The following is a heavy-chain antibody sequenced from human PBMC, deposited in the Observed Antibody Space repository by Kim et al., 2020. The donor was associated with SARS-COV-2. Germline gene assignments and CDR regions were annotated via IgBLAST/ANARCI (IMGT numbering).Heavy chain of an antibody. J-gene: IGHJ6*02. Sequence: GGSLRLSCAASGFTFSDYYMSWIRQAPGKGLEWVSYISSSGSTIYYADSVKGRFTISRDNAKNSLYLQMNSLRAEDTAVYYCARGYFDWLSSYYYGMDVWGQGTTVTVSS. CDR3: ARGYFDWLSSYYYGMDV. D-gene: IGHD3-9*01. CDR1: GFTFSDYY. CDR2: ISSSGSTI. V-gene: IGHV3-11*01.